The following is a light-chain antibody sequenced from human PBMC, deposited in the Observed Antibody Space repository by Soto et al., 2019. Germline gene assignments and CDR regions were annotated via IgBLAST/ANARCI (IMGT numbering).Light chain of an antibody. Sequence: QSVLTQPASLSGSPGQSITISCTGTSSDVGSYTLVSWYQQHPGKAPKLVIFEGSQRPSGVSNRFSGSKSGNTASLTISGLQAEDEADYYCCSYAGSSTSYVFGTGTKVTVL. CDR2: EGS. CDR3: CSYAGSSTSYV. V-gene: IGLV2-23*01. J-gene: IGLJ1*01. CDR1: SSDVGSYTL.